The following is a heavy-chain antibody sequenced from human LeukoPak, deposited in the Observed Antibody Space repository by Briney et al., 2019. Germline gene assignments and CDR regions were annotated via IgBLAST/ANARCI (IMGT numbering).Heavy chain of an antibody. Sequence: GGSLRLSCSASGFTFSYYYMSWIRQAPGKGLEWVSYISSSGSTIYYADSVKGRFTISRDNAKNSLYLQMNSLRAEDTAVYYCARRGVLWFGELFYYGMDVWGQGTTVTVSS. CDR3: ARRGVLWFGELFYYGMDV. V-gene: IGHV3-11*01. CDR1: GFTFSYYY. D-gene: IGHD3-10*01. CDR2: ISSSGSTI. J-gene: IGHJ6*02.